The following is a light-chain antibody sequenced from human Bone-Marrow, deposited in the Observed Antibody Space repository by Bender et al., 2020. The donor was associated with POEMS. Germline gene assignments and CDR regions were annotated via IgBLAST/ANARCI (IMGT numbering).Light chain of an antibody. J-gene: IGLJ1*01. CDR2: DDT. CDR1: NIGGYS. CDR3: QVCDSSPDHLYV. V-gene: IGLV3-21*02. Sequence: SSVLTQPPSVSVAPGQTARITCGGNNIGGYSVHWYQQKPGQAPVMVVYDDTVRPSGIPERFSGYNSGNTATLTISRVEAGDEADYYCQVCDSSPDHLYVFGTGTKVTVL.